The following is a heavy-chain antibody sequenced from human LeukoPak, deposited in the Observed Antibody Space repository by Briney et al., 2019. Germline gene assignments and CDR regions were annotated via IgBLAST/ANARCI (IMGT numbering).Heavy chain of an antibody. V-gene: IGHV3-53*01. CDR3: AKVEYSGYDSTPLGFDY. D-gene: IGHD5-12*01. J-gene: IGHJ4*02. CDR2: IYSGGST. CDR1: GFTVSSNY. Sequence: GGSLRLSCAASGFTVSSNYMSWVRQAPGKGLEWVSLIYSGGSTYYADSVKGRFTISRDNSKNTLYLQMNSLRAEDTAVYYCAKVEYSGYDSTPLGFDYWGQGTLVTVSS.